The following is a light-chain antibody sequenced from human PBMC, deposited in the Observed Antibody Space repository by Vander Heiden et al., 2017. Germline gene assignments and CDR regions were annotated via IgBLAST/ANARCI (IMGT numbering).Light chain of an antibody. CDR2: WAS. CDR1: QSVLYSSNNKNY. Sequence: DIVMTQSPDSLAVSLGERATINCKSSQSVLYSSNNKNYLAWYQQKPGQPPKLLIYWASTREYGVPDRFSGSGSGTDFAITISSLQAEDVAVYYWQQYYSFSIFGQGTKLEIK. J-gene: IGKJ2*01. V-gene: IGKV4-1*01. CDR3: QQYYSFSI.